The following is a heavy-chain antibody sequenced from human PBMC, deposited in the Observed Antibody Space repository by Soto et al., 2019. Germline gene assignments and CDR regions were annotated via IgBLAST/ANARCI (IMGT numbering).Heavy chain of an antibody. D-gene: IGHD3-9*01. V-gene: IGHV4-30-4*01. CDR1: GGSISSGDYY. CDR2: IYYSGST. J-gene: IGHJ4*02. Sequence: SETLSLTCTVSGGSISSGDYYWSWIRQPPGKGLGWIGYIYYSGSTYYNPSLKSRVTISVDTSKNQFSLKLSSVTAADTAVYYCARGRYILTGYSPSDYFDYWGQGTLVTVSS. CDR3: ARGRYILTGYSPSDYFDY.